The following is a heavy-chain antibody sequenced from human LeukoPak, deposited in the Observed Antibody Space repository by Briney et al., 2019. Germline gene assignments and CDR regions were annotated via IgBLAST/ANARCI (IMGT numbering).Heavy chain of an antibody. Sequence: SGTLSLTCTVSGDSINSLDLWSWVRQPPGKGLEWIGEMYLSGTTHSNPSVKSRVTISIDKSKNQFSLKVNSVTAADTAMYYCARVNSENYFDSWGQGTLVTVSS. CDR3: ARVNSENYFDS. CDR1: GDSINSLDL. J-gene: IGHJ4*02. D-gene: IGHD1/OR15-1a*01. CDR2: MYLSGTT. V-gene: IGHV4-4*02.